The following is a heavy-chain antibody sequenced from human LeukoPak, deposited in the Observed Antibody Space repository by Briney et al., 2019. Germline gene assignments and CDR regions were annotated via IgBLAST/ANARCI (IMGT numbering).Heavy chain of an antibody. J-gene: IGHJ6*03. V-gene: IGHV3-23*01. Sequence: GGSLRLSCAASGFTFSSYAMSWVRQAPGKGLEWVSAISGSGGSTYYADSVKGRFTISRDNSKNTLYLQMNSLRAEDTAVYYCAREIMGRKADTAMAYYYYMDVWGKGTTVTVSS. CDR2: ISGSGGST. CDR3: AREIMGRKADTAMAYYYYMDV. CDR1: GFTFSSYA. D-gene: IGHD5-18*01.